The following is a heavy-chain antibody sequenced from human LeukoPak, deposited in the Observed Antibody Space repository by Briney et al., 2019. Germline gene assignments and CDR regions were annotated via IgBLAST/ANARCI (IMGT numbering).Heavy chain of an antibody. J-gene: IGHJ4*02. CDR1: GGTFNNNA. Sequence: GSSVKVSCKASGGTFNNNAINWVRQAPGQGLEWMGRIIPILDLTNYAEKFQDRVTITADKSTNTAYMERSSLRSEDTAVYYCAGDRTGQYFDFWGQGTLLTVSS. CDR3: AGDRTGQYFDF. D-gene: IGHD3/OR15-3a*01. V-gene: IGHV1-69*04. CDR2: IIPILDLT.